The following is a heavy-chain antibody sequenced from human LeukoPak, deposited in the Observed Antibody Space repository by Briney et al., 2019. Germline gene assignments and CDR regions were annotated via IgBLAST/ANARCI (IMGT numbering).Heavy chain of an antibody. D-gene: IGHD6-19*01. Sequence: GGSLRLSCAASGFTFSSYSMNWVRQAPGKGLEWVSSISSSSSYIYYADSVKGRFTISRDNAMNSLYLQMNSLRAEDTAVYYCARVRIAVAGTRHFDYWGQGTLVTVSS. CDR1: GFTFSSYS. CDR2: ISSSSSYI. CDR3: ARVRIAVAGTRHFDY. V-gene: IGHV3-21*01. J-gene: IGHJ4*02.